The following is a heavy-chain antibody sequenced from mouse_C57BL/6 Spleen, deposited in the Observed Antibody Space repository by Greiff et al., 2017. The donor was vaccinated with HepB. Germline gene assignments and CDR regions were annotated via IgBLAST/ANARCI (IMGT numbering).Heavy chain of an antibody. D-gene: IGHD1-1*01. V-gene: IGHV5-12*01. CDR3: ARHRYGSSSPWYFDV. CDR2: ISNGGGST. CDR1: GFTFSDYY. Sequence: EVQLQESGGGLVQPGGSLKLSCAASGFTFSDYYMYWVRQTPEKRLEWVAYISNGGGSTYYPDTVKGRFTISRDNAKNTLYLQMSRLKSEDTAMYYCARHRYGSSSPWYFDVWGTGTTVTVSS. J-gene: IGHJ1*03.